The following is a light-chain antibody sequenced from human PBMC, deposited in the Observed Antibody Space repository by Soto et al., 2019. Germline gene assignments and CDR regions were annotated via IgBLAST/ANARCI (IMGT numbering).Light chain of an antibody. CDR2: DAS. V-gene: IGKV3-11*01. CDR1: QSVSSY. CDR3: QKRSNWIWT. J-gene: IGKJ1*01. Sequence: EIVLTQSPATLSLSPGERATLSCRASQSVSSYLAWYQQKPGQAPRLLIYDASNRATGIPARFSGSGSGTDFALTISSLEPEDFAVYYCQKRSNWIWTCGQGTKGAIK.